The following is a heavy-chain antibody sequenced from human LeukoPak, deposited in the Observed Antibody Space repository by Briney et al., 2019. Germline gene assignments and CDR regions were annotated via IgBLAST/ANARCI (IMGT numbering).Heavy chain of an antibody. D-gene: IGHD1-26*01. Sequence: ASVKVSCKASGYTFTSYDINWVRQAPGQGLEWMGWMNPNSGNTGYAQKFQGRVTMTRNTSISTAYMEMNSLRSDDTAVYYCARGRRVGATISVYWGQGTLVTVSS. V-gene: IGHV1-8*01. CDR2: MNPNSGNT. CDR3: ARGRRVGATISVY. CDR1: GYTFTSYD. J-gene: IGHJ4*02.